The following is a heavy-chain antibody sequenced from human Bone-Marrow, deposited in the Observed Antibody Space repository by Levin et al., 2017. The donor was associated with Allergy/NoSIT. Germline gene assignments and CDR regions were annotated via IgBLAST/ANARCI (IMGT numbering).Heavy chain of an antibody. J-gene: IGHJ4*02. CDR1: GFTFTTYT. D-gene: IGHD5-12*01. Sequence: GESLKISCAASGFTFTTYTMNWVRQAPGKGLEWVSGISSSGTSTYYADSVRGRFSISRDNAKNSVSLLMNNLRAEDTAMYYCARGQAGYGYPHGDYWGQGALVTVSS. V-gene: IGHV3-21*01. CDR3: ARGQAGYGYPHGDY. CDR2: ISSSGTST.